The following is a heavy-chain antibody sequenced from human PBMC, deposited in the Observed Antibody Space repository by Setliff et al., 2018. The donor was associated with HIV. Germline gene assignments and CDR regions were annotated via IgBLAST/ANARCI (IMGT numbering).Heavy chain of an antibody. CDR1: GGSISSDDYY. Sequence: SETLSLTCTVSGGSISSDDYYWNWIRQPPGKGLEWIGYITYSGSAYYNPSLKSRVTISIDTSNNQISLTLSSVTAADTAVYYCASLNYYDSSGYYPHWGQGTLVTVSS. CDR3: ASLNYYDSSGYYPH. D-gene: IGHD3-22*01. V-gene: IGHV4-30-4*08. CDR2: ITYSGSA. J-gene: IGHJ4*02.